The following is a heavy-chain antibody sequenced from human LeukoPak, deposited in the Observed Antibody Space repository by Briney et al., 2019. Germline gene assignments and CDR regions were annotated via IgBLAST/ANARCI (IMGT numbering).Heavy chain of an antibody. CDR2: IIPIFGTA. D-gene: IGHD3-22*01. J-gene: IGHJ5*02. CDR1: GGTFSSYA. V-gene: IGHV1-69*13. Sequence: SVKVSCKASGGTFSSYAISWVRQAPGQGLEWMGGIIPIFGTANYAQKFQGRVTITADESTSTAYMELSSLRSEDTAVYYCARSNYYDSSGYYYRNGNWFAPWGQGTLVTVYS. CDR3: ARSNYYDSSGYYYRNGNWFAP.